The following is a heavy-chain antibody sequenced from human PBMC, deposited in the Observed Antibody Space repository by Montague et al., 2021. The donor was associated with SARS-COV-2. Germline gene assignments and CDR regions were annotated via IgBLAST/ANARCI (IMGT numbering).Heavy chain of an antibody. CDR1: GYFIDTGYY. J-gene: IGHJ4*02. D-gene: IGHD2-21*02. V-gene: IGHV4-38-2*02. Sequence: SETLSLTCSVSGYFIDTGYYWGWLRQSPGKGLEWIGSNYLHGSAYYNPSLNRRVTISLDTSNNQFSLRLTSVTTSDTAVYYCARGRVTRGGFDYWGQGIRVIVSS. CDR3: ARGRVTRGGFDY. CDR2: NYLHGSA.